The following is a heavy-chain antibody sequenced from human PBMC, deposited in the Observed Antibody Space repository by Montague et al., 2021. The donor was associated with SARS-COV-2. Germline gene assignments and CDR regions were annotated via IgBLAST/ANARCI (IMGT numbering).Heavy chain of an antibody. CDR1: GGSIDNYF. V-gene: IGHV4-59*13. J-gene: IGHJ3*01. Sequence: SETLSLACTASGGSIDNYFWSWIRQPPGKGLEWIGYIYNSGSTNYNPSLKSRVTMSGDTSNNQFSLKLSSVTAADTAMYYCALSLRYFDWADAIDVWGQGTMVTVSS. D-gene: IGHD3-9*01. CDR3: ALSLRYFDWADAIDV. CDR2: IYNSGST.